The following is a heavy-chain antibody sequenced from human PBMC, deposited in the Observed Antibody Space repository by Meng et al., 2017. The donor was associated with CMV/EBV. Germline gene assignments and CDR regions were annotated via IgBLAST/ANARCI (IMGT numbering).Heavy chain of an antibody. J-gene: IGHJ5*02. V-gene: IGHV3-49*04. CDR2: IRSKAYGGTT. CDR3: ARYGEGGWFDP. Sequence: GESLKISCTASGFTFGDYAMSWVRQAPGKGLEWVGFIRSKAYGGTTEYAASVKGRFTISRDNAKNTLYLQMNSLRAEDTAVYYCARYGEGGWFDPWGQGTLVTVSS. CDR1: GFTFGDYA. D-gene: IGHD3-10*01.